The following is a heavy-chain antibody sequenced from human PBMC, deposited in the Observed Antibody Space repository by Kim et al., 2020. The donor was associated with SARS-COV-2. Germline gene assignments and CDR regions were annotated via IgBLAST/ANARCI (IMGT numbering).Heavy chain of an antibody. V-gene: IGHV3-30*04. Sequence: GGSLRLSCAASGFTFSSYAMHWVRQAPGKGLEWVAVISYDGSNKYYADSVKGRFTISRDNSKTMLYLQMNSLSAEDTAVYYCGGEWDHCSCGSCNAYYF. CDR2: ISYDGSNK. CDR3: GGEWDHCSCGSCNAYYF. D-gene: IGHD2-15*01. J-gene: IGHJ4*01. CDR1: GFTFSSYA.